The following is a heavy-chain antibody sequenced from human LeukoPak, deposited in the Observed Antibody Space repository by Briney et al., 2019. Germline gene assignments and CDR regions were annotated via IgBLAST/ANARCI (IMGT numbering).Heavy chain of an antibody. J-gene: IGHJ4*02. D-gene: IGHD2-21*02. Sequence: PGGSLRLSCAASGFRFSNYAMSWVRQAPGKGLEWVSSISGSGGTTYLADSVKGRFTISRDNSKNTLFLQINSLRAEDTAIYYCAKEVADLTLTVPHCDCFDSWGRGTLVTVSS. CDR1: GFRFSNYA. CDR3: AKEVADLTLTVPHCDCFDS. V-gene: IGHV3-23*01. CDR2: ISGSGGTT.